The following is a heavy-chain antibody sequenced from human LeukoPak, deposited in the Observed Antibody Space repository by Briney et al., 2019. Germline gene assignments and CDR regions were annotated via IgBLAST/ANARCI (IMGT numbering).Heavy chain of an antibody. Sequence: GALRLSCTTSGFTFNNYGMHWVRQTPGKGLEWVAFIRYDGSNKYYADSVRGRFTISRDNSKNTLYLQMNSLRPEDMGLYYCARESYYHDSSAYYPHYYFDYWGQGTLVTVSS. D-gene: IGHD3-22*01. CDR1: GFTFNNYG. V-gene: IGHV3-30*02. CDR2: IRYDGSNK. CDR3: ARESYYHDSSAYYPHYYFDY. J-gene: IGHJ4*02.